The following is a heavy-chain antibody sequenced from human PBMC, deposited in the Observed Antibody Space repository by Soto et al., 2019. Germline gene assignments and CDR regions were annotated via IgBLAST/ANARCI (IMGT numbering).Heavy chain of an antibody. J-gene: IGHJ4*02. D-gene: IGHD3-22*01. CDR3: AKDIWRNMIGDFDY. CDR1: GFTFSSYA. CDR2: IRGSGGST. V-gene: IGHV3-23*01. Sequence: EVQLLESGGGLVQPGGSLRLSCAASGFTFSSYAMSWVRQAPGKGLEWVSGIRGSGGSTYYADSVKGRFTISRDNSKNTLYLQMNSLRAEDTAVYYCAKDIWRNMIGDFDYWGQGTLVTVSS.